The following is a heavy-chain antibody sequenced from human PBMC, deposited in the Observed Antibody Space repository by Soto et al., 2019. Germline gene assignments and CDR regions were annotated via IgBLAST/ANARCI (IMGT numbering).Heavy chain of an antibody. J-gene: IGHJ6*02. CDR2: IYPGDSDT. CDR1: GYSFTSYW. V-gene: IGHV5-51*01. Sequence: VESLKISCKGSGYSFTSYWIGWVRQMPGKGLEWMGIIYPGDSDTRYSPSFQGQVTISADKSISTAYLQWSSLKASDTAMYYCARRGMTYYYYYYGMDVWGQGTTVTVSS. CDR3: ARRGMTYYYYYYGMDV. D-gene: IGHD1-20*01.